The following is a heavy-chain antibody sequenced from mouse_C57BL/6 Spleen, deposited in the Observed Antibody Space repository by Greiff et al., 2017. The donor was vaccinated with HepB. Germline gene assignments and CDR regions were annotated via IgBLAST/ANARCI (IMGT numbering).Heavy chain of an antibody. J-gene: IGHJ1*03. CDR2: IYPGDGDT. V-gene: IGHV1-82*01. D-gene: IGHD2-5*01. Sequence: QVQLQQSGPELVKPGASVKISCKASGYAFSSSWMNWVKQRPGKGLEWIGRIYPGDGDTNYNGKFKGKATLTADKSSSTAYMQLSSLTSEDSAVYCCAREPYYSNSYWYFDVWGTGTTVTVSS. CDR3: AREPYYSNSYWYFDV. CDR1: GYAFSSSW.